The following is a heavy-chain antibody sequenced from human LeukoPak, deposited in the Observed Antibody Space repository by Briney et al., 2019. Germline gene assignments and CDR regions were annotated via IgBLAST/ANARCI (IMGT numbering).Heavy chain of an antibody. J-gene: IGHJ4*02. CDR1: GFTFSSYA. D-gene: IGHD2-2*02. CDR3: AKGGAVPAAISYFDY. CDR2: ISGSGGST. Sequence: QAGGSLRLSCAASGFTFSSYAMSWVRQAPGKGLEWVSAISGSGGSTYYADSVKGRFTISRDNPKNTLYLQMNSLRAEDTAVYYCAKGGAVPAAISYFDYWGQGTLVTVSS. V-gene: IGHV3-23*01.